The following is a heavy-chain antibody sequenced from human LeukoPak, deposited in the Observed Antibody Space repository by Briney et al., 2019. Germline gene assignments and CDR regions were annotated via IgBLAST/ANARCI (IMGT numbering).Heavy chain of an antibody. CDR1: GFTFSSYA. CDR3: ARLYYYDSSGYYPLLDY. Sequence: GGSLRLSCAASGFTFSSYAMNWVRQAPGKGLEWVSFISTRGSTIYYTDSVRGRFTISRDNPKNTLYLQMNSLRAEDTAVYYCARLYYYDSSGYYPLLDYWGQGTLVTVSS. J-gene: IGHJ4*02. CDR2: ISTRGSTI. D-gene: IGHD3-22*01. V-gene: IGHV3-48*03.